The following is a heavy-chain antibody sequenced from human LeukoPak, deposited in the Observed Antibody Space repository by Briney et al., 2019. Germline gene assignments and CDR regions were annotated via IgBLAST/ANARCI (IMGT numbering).Heavy chain of an antibody. CDR3: AREGYCSGGSCYSGFDY. CDR2: XXPIFGTA. Sequence: GASVKVSCKASGGTFSSYAISWVRQAPGQGLEWXXXXXPIFGTANYAQKFQGRVTITADKSTSTAYMELSSLRSEDTAVYYCAREGYCSGGSCYSGFDYWGQGTLVTVSS. CDR1: GGTFSSYA. J-gene: IGHJ4*02. D-gene: IGHD2-15*01. V-gene: IGHV1-69*06.